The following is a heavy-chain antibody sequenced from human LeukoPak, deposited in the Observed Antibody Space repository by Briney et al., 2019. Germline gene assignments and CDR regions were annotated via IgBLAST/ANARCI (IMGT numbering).Heavy chain of an antibody. CDR3: ARSPHNWFDP. Sequence: SVKVSCKASGYTFTSYGISWVRQAPGQGLEWMGGIIPIFGTANYAQKFQGRVTITADESTSTAYMELSSLRSEDTAVYYCARSPHNWFDPWGQGTLVTVSS. CDR2: IIPIFGTA. CDR1: GYTFTSYG. J-gene: IGHJ5*02. V-gene: IGHV1-69*13.